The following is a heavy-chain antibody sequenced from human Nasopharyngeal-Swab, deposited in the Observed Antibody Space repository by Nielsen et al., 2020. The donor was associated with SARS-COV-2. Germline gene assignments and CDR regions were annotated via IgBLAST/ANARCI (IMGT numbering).Heavy chain of an antibody. CDR2: IDNNGGAT. J-gene: IGHJ6*03. V-gene: IGHV3-64D*06. Sequence: GGPLRLSCSASGFTFTSYAMNWVRQAPGKGLEFVSAIDNNGGATYYAASVKGRFTISRDNSKSTLYLQLSSLRGDDTAVYYCVKAWRYIYPSYMDAWGKGTTIIVSS. CDR3: VKAWRYIYPSYMDA. CDR1: GFTFTSYA. D-gene: IGHD3-3*01.